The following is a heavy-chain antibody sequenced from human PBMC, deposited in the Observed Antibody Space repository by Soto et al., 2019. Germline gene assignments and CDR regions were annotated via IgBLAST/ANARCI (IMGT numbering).Heavy chain of an antibody. V-gene: IGHV1-2*02. CDR3: AKGGAIVAAGTRVYLYNAMDV. CDR2: INPNSGDT. J-gene: IGHJ6*04. Sequence: ASVKVSCKASGYTFTGYYVHWVRQAPGQGLEWMGWINPNSGDTYLAQRFQGRVTMNRDTSIGTAYMELRGLTSDDTAEYYCAKGGAIVAAGTRVYLYNAMDVLGKGITVTV. D-gene: IGHD1-26*01. CDR1: GYTFTGYY.